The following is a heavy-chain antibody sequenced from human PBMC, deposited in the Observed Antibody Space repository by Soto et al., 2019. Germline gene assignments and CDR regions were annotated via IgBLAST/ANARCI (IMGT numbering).Heavy chain of an antibody. CDR2: IFIGGGT. V-gene: IGHV3-53*01. CDR1: GFSVSSNY. Sequence: GGSLRLSCAASGFSVSSNYMSWVRQAPGKGLEWVSVIFIGGGTYYADSVKGRFTISRDNSKNTLYLQMNSLRAEDTAVYYCARAVGDYYDSSGYYHGAFDIWGQGTMVTVSS. CDR3: ARAVGDYYDSSGYYHGAFDI. J-gene: IGHJ3*02. D-gene: IGHD3-22*01.